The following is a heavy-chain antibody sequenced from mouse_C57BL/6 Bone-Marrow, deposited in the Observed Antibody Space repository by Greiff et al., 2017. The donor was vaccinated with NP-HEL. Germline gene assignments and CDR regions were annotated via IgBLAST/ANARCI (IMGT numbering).Heavy chain of an antibody. V-gene: IGHV1-66*01. Sequence: VQLQQSGPELVKPGASVKISCKASGYSFTSYYIHWVKQRPGQGLEWIGWIYPGSGNTKYNEKFKGKATLTADTSSSTAYMQLSSLTSEDSAVYYCARTTVVDDWFAYWGQGTLVTVSA. CDR1: GYSFTSYY. CDR2: IYPGSGNT. J-gene: IGHJ3*01. CDR3: ARTTVVDDWFAY. D-gene: IGHD1-1*01.